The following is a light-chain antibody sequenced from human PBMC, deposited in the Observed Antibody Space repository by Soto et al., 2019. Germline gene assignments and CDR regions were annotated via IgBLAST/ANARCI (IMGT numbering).Light chain of an antibody. CDR3: QSYDSTLNGWI. CDR2: GNS. CDR1: NSNIGAGYD. Sequence: QSVLTQSPSASGPPGQRVTISCSGSNSNIGAGYDVHWYQQLPGTAPKLLIFGNSNRPSGVPDRFSGSNSGTSASLAITGLQAEDEADYYCQSYDSTLNGWIFGGGTKLTVL. J-gene: IGLJ2*01. V-gene: IGLV1-40*01.